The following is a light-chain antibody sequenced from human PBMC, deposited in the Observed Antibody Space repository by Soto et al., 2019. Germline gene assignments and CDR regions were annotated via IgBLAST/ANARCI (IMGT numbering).Light chain of an antibody. CDR2: EVS. CDR1: SSDVGGYNY. J-gene: IGLJ2*01. V-gene: IGLV2-14*01. CDR3: SSYTSSSTLVV. Sequence: QSALTQPASVSGSPGQSITISCTGTSSDVGGYNYVSWYQQHPGKAPKLMIYEVSNRPSGVSNRFSGSKSGNTASLTISGLQAEDEADYYCSSYTSSSTLVVFGVGLNLTLL.